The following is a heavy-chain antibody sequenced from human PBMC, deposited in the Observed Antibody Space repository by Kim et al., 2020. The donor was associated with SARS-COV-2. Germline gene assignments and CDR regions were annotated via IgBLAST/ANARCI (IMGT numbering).Heavy chain of an antibody. CDR1: GGSFSGYY. J-gene: IGHJ4*02. CDR3: AIRIVPFYGSGSYYHDY. D-gene: IGHD3-10*01. CDR2: INHSGST. Sequence: SETLSLTCAVYGGSFSGYYWSWIRQPPGKGLEWIGEINHSGSTNYNPSLKSRVTISVDTSKNQFSLKLSSVTAADTAVYYCAIRIVPFYGSGSYYHDYWGQGTLVTVSS. V-gene: IGHV4-34*01.